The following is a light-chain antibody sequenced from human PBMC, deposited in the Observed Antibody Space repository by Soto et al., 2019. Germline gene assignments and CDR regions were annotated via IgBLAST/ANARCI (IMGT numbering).Light chain of an antibody. CDR2: DAS. CDR1: QSVSSY. Sequence: EIVLTQSPATLSLSPGERATLSCRASQSVSSYLAWYHQKPGQAPRLLIYDASNRATGIPARFSGRGSGTDFTLKISSLETEDFAVYYCQQRSNWPAFGQGTKVEIK. V-gene: IGKV3-11*01. J-gene: IGKJ1*01. CDR3: QQRSNWPA.